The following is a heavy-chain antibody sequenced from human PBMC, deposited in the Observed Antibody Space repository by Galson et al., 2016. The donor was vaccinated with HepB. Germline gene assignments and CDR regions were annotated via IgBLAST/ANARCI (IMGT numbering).Heavy chain of an antibody. CDR3: ARDLHDYAWGTSRLIFYGVDV. D-gene: IGHD3-16*02. CDR2: ISYDGSNT. CDR1: GFTFRSYI. Sequence: SLRLSCAASGFTFRSYIFHWVRQSPGKGLEWVAAISYDGSNTFYADSVKGRFTIYRDNSQNTLSLQMNSLRGEDTAVYYCARDLHDYAWGTSRLIFYGVDVWGQGTTVVVSS. V-gene: IGHV3-30-3*01. J-gene: IGHJ6*02.